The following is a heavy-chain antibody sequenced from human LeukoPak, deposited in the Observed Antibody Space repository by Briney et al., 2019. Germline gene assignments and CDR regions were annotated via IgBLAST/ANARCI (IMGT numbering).Heavy chain of an antibody. CDR3: AREHCSSTSCPKLNWFDP. J-gene: IGHJ5*02. V-gene: IGHV3-48*01. Sequence: PGGSLRLSCAASGFTFSSYSMNWVRQAPGKGLEWVSYISSSGSTIYYADSVKGRFTISRDNAKNSLYLQMNSLRAEDTAVYYCAREHCSSTSCPKLNWFDPWGQGTLVTVSS. CDR2: ISSSGSTI. CDR1: GFTFSSYS. D-gene: IGHD2-2*01.